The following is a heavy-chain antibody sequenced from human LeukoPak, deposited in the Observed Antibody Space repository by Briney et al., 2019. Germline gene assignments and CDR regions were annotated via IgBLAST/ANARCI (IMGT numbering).Heavy chain of an antibody. CDR3: VRTNPWDLTYYFDY. CDR2: MFHSGTT. D-gene: IGHD1-14*01. Sequence: PSKTLSLTCTVSGGSIKSHFWSWVRQPPGKRLEWIGYMFHSGTTNYNPSLKSRVTISVDTSKNQFSLRLTSVTAADTAVYYCVRTNPWDLTYYFDYWGQGTLVTVSS. J-gene: IGHJ4*02. CDR1: GGSIKSHF. V-gene: IGHV4-59*11.